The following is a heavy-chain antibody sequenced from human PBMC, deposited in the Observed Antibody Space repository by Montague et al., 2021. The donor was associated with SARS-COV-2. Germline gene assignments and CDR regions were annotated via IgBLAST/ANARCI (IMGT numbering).Heavy chain of an antibody. CDR2: NYYSGSN. J-gene: IGHJ4*02. V-gene: IGHV4-39*01. Sequence: SETLSLTCTVSGGSVSSRGYYWGWNRQPPGKGLEWNGSNYYSGSNNHNPSLKSRVTISVDTSKNQFSLKLSSVTDADTAVYYCARRGDYGGPRFDYWGQGTLGPGSS. CDR3: ARRGDYGGPRFDY. CDR1: GGSVSSRGYY. D-gene: IGHD4-23*01.